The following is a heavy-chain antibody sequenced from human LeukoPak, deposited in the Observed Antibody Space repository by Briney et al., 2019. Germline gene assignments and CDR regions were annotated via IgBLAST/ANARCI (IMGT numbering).Heavy chain of an antibody. D-gene: IGHD3-22*01. CDR2: INGFGGST. Sequence: PGGSLRLSRAASGFTFSSYVMAWVRQAPGKGLQWVSGINGFGGSTYYADSVKGRFTISRDNSKNTLYLQMTSLRVEETAVYYCAKRDYSDSSGYASRFDHWGQGSQVTVSS. CDR1: GFTFSSYV. J-gene: IGHJ4*02. V-gene: IGHV3-23*01. CDR3: AKRDYSDSSGYASRFDH.